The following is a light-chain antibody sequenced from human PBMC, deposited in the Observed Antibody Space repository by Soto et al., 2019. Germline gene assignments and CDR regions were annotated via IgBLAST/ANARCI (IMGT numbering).Light chain of an antibody. V-gene: IGKV1-8*01. J-gene: IGKJ1*01. CDR1: QGISSY. Sequence: TESPSPLSPYTEKRITITCRASQGISSYLAWYQQKPGKAPKLLIYAASTLQSGVPSRFSGSGSGTDFTLTICFLQSEDLATNYCEQEYMYRRFGEGAKVDIK. CDR2: AAS. CDR3: EQEYMYRR.